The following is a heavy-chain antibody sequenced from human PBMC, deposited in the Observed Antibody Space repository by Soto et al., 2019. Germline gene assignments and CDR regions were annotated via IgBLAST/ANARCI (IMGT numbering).Heavy chain of an antibody. D-gene: IGHD6-13*01. CDR3: AKECSSSCLDAFDI. CDR2: ISYDGSNK. CDR1: GFTFSSYG. J-gene: IGHJ3*02. Sequence: QVQLVESGGGVVQPGRSLRLSCAASGFTFSSYGMHWVRQAPGKGLEWVAVISYDGSNKYYADSVKGRFTISRDNSKNTLYLQMNSLRAEDTAVYYCAKECSSSCLDAFDIWGQGTMVTVSS. V-gene: IGHV3-30*18.